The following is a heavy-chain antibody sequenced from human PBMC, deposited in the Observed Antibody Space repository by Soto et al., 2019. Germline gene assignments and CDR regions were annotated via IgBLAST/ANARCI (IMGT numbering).Heavy chain of an antibody. CDR3: ARAGKVTFGGVIVFGFDY. CDR1: GGSFSGYY. CDR2: INHSGST. J-gene: IGHJ4*02. Sequence: PSETLSLTCAVYGGSFSGYYWSWIRQPPGKGLEWIGEINHSGSTNYNPSLKSRVTISVDTSKNQFSLKLSSVTAADTAVYYCARAGKVTFGGVIVFGFDYWGQGTLVTVSS. D-gene: IGHD3-16*02. V-gene: IGHV4-34*01.